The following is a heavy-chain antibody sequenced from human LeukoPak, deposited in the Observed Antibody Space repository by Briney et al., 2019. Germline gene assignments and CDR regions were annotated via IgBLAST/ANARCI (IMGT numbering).Heavy chain of an antibody. J-gene: IGHJ4*02. V-gene: IGHV4-59*02. Sequence: SESLSPTCTVSGLSVSGYCCSWIRQPPGKGLAWLGYTFYSGDTNYNPSLKSRVTISVDTSKKQFSLKLSSVPAADTAVYYCARGNRYNFHWGQGTLVTVSS. CDR1: GLSVSGYC. D-gene: IGHD3/OR15-3a*01. CDR3: ARGNRYNFH. CDR2: TFYSGDT.